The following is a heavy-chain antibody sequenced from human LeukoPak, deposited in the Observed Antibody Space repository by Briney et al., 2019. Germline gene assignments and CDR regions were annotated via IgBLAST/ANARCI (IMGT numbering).Heavy chain of an antibody. Sequence: GSSVKVSCKASGGTFSSYAISWVRQAPGQGLEWMGRIIPILGIANYAQKFQGRVTITADKSTSTAYMELSSLRSEDTAVYYCARVGGYSSSWYTRPYYFDYWGQGTLVTVSS. CDR3: ARVGGYSSSWYTRPYYFDY. D-gene: IGHD6-13*01. CDR2: IIPILGIA. J-gene: IGHJ4*02. V-gene: IGHV1-69*04. CDR1: GGTFSSYA.